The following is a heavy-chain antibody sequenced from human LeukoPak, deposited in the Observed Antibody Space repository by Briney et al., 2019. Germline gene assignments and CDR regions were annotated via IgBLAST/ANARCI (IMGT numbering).Heavy chain of an antibody. CDR1: GGSISSGGYY. D-gene: IGHD6-13*01. J-gene: IGHJ3*02. CDR3: ARGRTRVSLPPDAFDI. CDR2: IYYSGST. V-gene: IGHV4-61*08. Sequence: SETLSLTCTVSGGSISSGGYYWSWIRQPPGKGLEWIGYIYYSGSTNYNPSLKSRVTISVDTSKNQFSLKLSSVTAADTAVYYCARGRTRVSLPPDAFDIWGQGTMVTVSS.